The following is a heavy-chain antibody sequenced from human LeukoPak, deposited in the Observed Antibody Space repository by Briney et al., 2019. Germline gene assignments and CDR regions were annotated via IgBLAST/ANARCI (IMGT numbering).Heavy chain of an antibody. CDR2: ISSDGSNA. V-gene: IGHV3-74*01. D-gene: IGHD1-26*01. CDR3: AREWDPRGAYYMDV. J-gene: IGHJ6*03. CDR1: GFIFSTYW. Sequence: PGGSLRLSCGASGFIFSTYWMHWVRQAPGKGLVWVSRISSDGSNAIYADSVKGRFTISRDNANNTLYLHMNSLRGDDTAVYYCAREWDPRGAYYMDVWGKGTTVTVSS.